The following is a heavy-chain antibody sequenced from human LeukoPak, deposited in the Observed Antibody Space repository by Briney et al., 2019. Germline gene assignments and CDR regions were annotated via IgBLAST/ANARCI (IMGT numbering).Heavy chain of an antibody. CDR2: IYYSGST. J-gene: IGHJ4*02. CDR1: GGSISSSSYY. Sequence: PSETLSLTCTVSGGSISSSSYYGGWIRQPPGRGLEWIGSIYYSGSTYYNPSLKSRATISVDTSKNQFSLKLSSVTAADTAVYYCARLRGYSYRPDYYFDYWGQGTLVTVSS. V-gene: IGHV4-39*01. D-gene: IGHD5-18*01. CDR3: ARLRGYSYRPDYYFDY.